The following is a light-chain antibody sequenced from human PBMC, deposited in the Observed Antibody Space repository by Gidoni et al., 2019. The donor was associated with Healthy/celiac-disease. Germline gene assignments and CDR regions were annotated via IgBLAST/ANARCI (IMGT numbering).Light chain of an antibody. CDR2: DAS. CDR3: QQRSNWPIT. CDR1: QSVSSY. J-gene: IGKJ5*01. Sequence: EIVLTQSPATLSLSPGERATLSCRASQSVSSYLAWYQQKPGQAPRLLIYDASNRATGIPDRFSGSGSGTDCTLIISSLEPEDFAVYYCQQRSNWPITFGQGTRLEIK. V-gene: IGKV3-11*01.